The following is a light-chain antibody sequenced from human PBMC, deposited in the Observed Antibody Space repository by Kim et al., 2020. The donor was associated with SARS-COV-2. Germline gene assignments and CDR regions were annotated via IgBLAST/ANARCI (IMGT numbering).Light chain of an antibody. J-gene: IGLJ3*02. V-gene: IGLV3-1*01. CDR2: QDT. Sequence: SYELTQPPSVSVSPGQTASITCPGDKLGDKYACWYQQKPGQSPVLVIYQDTKRPSGIPERFSGSNSGNTATLTISGTQAMDEADYYCQAWAISTVVFGGG. CDR1: KLGDKY. CDR3: QAWAISTVV.